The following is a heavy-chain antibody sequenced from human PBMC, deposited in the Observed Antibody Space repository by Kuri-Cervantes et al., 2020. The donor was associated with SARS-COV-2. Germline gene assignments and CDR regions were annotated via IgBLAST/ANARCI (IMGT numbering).Heavy chain of an antibody. J-gene: IGHJ4*02. D-gene: IGHD2-21*02. CDR1: GFTFSSYA. V-gene: IGHV3-23*01. CDR2: ISGSGGST. CDR3: AKLGSRRHCED. Sequence: GESLKISCAASGFTFSSYAMSWVRQAPGKGLEWVSAISGSGGSTYYADSVKGRFTISRDNSKNTLYLQMNSLRAEDTAVYYCAKLGSRRHCEDWGQGTLVTVSS.